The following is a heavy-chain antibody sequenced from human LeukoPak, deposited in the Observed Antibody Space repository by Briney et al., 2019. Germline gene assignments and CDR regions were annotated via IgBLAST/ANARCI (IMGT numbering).Heavy chain of an antibody. CDR1: GFTFSNAW. J-gene: IGHJ4*02. D-gene: IGHD2-21*02. CDR2: IYYIGST. V-gene: IGHV4-59*01. Sequence: GSLRLSCAASGFTFSNAWMSWVRQAPGKGLEWIAYIYYIGSTDYNPSLKSRVTISVDTSKNQFSLKLSSVTAADTAVYYCARARDCGGDCSLDYWGQGTLVTVSS. CDR3: ARARDCGGDCSLDY.